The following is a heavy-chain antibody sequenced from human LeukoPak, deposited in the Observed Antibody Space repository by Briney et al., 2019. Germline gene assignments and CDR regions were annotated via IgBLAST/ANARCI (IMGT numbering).Heavy chain of an antibody. CDR2: ISAYNGNT. J-gene: IGHJ4*02. CDR1: GYTFTSYG. V-gene: IGHV1-18*01. Sequence: ASVKVSCKASGYTFTSYGISWVRQAPGQGLEWMGWISAYNGNTNYAQKLQGRVTMTTDTSTSTACMEPRSLRSDDTAVYYCARDRLDYYYGSSFLDYWGQGTLVTVSS. CDR3: ARDRLDYYYGSSFLDY. D-gene: IGHD3-10*01.